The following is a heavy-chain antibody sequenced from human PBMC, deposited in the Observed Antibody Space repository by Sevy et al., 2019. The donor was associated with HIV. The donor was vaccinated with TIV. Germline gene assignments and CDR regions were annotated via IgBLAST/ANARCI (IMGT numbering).Heavy chain of an antibody. J-gene: IGHJ4*02. Sequence: GGSLRLSCSGSGFIFSDYYMSWIRQAPGRGLEWVSYISGSGITYYADSVEGRFTISWDNARNSLYLQMNSLRADDTAVYYCARDPLLGIAREVARGGYWGQGTLVTVSS. V-gene: IGHV3-11*01. CDR3: ARDPLLGIAREVARGGY. D-gene: IGHD2-2*03. CDR2: ISGSGIT. CDR1: GFIFSDYY.